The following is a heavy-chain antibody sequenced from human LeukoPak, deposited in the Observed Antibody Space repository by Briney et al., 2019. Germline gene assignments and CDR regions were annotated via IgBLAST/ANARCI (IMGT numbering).Heavy chain of an antibody. CDR3: ARRYSYGAADY. J-gene: IGHJ4*02. D-gene: IGHD5-18*01. Sequence: ASVKVSCKASGYTFTSYDINWVRQATGQGLEWMGWMNPNSGNTGYAQKFQGRVTITRNTSISTAYMELGSLRSEDTAVYYCARRYSYGAADYWGQGTLVTVSS. CDR1: GYTFTSYD. CDR2: MNPNSGNT. V-gene: IGHV1-8*03.